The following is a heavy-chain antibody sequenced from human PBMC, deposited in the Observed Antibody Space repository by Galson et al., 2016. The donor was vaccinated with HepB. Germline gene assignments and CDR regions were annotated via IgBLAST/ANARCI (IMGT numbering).Heavy chain of an antibody. J-gene: IGHJ3*02. CDR1: GGSTNSNDYY. Sequence: TLSLTCTVSGGSTNSNDYYWSWIRQHSGKGLEWIGYISHSGNTYYNPSLRSRVSMSVDTSKNQFSPKMNSVTAADTAMYFCARIYIYHSDINGYWAAFDMWGQGTMVTVSS. CDR3: ARIYIYHSDINGYWAAFDM. CDR2: ISHSGNT. V-gene: IGHV4-31*03. D-gene: IGHD3-22*01.